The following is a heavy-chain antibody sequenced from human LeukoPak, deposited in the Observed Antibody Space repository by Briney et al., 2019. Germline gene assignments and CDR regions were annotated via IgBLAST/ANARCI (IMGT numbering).Heavy chain of an antibody. Sequence: ASVKVSCKTSGYTFTKYYMQWVRQAPGQGLEWMGLIDPSGGSTSYAEKFQGRVNMTWDTSTSTAYMELSSLRSEDTAVYYCARESHSSGYDFDYWGQGTLVTVSS. CDR3: ARESHSSGYDFDY. CDR1: GYTFTKYY. V-gene: IGHV1-46*01. CDR2: IDPSGGST. J-gene: IGHJ4*02. D-gene: IGHD3-22*01.